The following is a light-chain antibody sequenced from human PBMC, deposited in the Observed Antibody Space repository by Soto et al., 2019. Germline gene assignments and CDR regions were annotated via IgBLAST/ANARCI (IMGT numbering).Light chain of an antibody. V-gene: IGKV4-1*01. Sequence: DIVMTQSPDSLAVSLGERVTINCKSSQSILYRSNNKNYLAWYRQKPGQPPKLLIYWASIRESGVPDRISGSRSGTDFTLTISSLQAEDVAVYYCQQYYSTPPYTFGQGTKLEIK. CDR2: WAS. CDR1: QSILYRSNNKNY. J-gene: IGKJ2*01. CDR3: QQYYSTPPYT.